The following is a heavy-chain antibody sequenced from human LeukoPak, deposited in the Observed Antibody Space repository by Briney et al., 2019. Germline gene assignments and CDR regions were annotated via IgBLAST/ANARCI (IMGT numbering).Heavy chain of an antibody. CDR1: GGSFSGYY. CDR3: ASPGVGWYP. CDR2: INHSGST. Sequence: PSETLSLTCAVYGGSFSGYYWSWIRQPPGKGLEWIGEINHSGSTNYNPSLKSRVTISVDTSKNQFSLTLSSVTASDTAVYFCASPGVGWYPWGQGTLVTVSS. J-gene: IGHJ5*02. V-gene: IGHV4-34*01. D-gene: IGHD6-19*01.